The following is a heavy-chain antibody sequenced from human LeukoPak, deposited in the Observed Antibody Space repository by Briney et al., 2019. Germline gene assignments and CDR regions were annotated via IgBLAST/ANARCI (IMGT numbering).Heavy chain of an antibody. CDR3: ARARVVGRPGTGACFDY. V-gene: IGHV1-2*02. CDR2: INPNSGGT. J-gene: IGHJ4*02. Sequence: GASVKVSCKASGYTFTGYYMHWVRQAPGQGLEWMGWINPNSGGTNYAQKFQGRVTMTRDTSISTAYMELSRLRSDDTAVYYCARARVVGRPGTGACFDYWGQGTLVTVSS. CDR1: GYTFTGYY. D-gene: IGHD1-1*01.